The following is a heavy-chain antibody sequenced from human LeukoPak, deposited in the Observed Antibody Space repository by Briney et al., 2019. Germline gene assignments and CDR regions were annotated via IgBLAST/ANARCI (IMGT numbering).Heavy chain of an antibody. CDR2: IIPIFGTA. J-gene: IGHJ5*02. CDR3: ARDLGRWFDP. V-gene: IGHV1-69*13. Sequence: GASVKVSCKASGGTFSSYAISWVRQAPGQGLEWMGGIIPIFGTANYAQKFQGRVTITADESTSTAYMELRSLRSDDTAVYYCARDLGRWFDPWGQGTLVTVSS. D-gene: IGHD3-16*01. CDR1: GGTFSSYA.